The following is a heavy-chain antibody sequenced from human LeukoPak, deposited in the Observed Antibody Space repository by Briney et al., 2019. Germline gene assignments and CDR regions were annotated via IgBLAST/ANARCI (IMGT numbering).Heavy chain of an antibody. CDR2: ISAYNGNT. Sequence: ASVKVSCKASGYTFTSYGISWVRQAPGLGLEWMGWISAYNGNTNYAQKLQGRVTMTTDTSTSTAYMELRSLRSDDTAVYYCARDESITMVRGVTFDYWGQGTLVTVSS. D-gene: IGHD3-10*01. CDR1: GYTFTSYG. V-gene: IGHV1-18*01. CDR3: ARDESITMVRGVTFDY. J-gene: IGHJ4*02.